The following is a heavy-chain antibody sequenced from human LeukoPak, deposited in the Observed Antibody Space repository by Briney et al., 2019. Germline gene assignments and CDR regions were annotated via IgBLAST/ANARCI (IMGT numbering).Heavy chain of an antibody. CDR3: ARRYSNFDH. J-gene: IGHJ4*02. CDR1: GGSFSGYY. Sequence: PSETLSLTCAVYGGSFSGYYWSWIRQPPGKGLEWIGEINHSGSTNYNPSLKSRVTISVDTSKNQFSLKLSSVTAADTAVYYCARRYSNFDHWGQGTLVTVSS. V-gene: IGHV4-34*01. CDR2: INHSGST. D-gene: IGHD4-4*01.